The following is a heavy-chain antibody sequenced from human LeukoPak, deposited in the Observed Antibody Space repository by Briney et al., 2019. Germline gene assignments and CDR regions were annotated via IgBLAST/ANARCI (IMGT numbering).Heavy chain of an antibody. J-gene: IGHJ4*02. CDR2: IWNDGSDK. Sequence: GGSLRLSCAASGFTFSSYGMHWVRQAPGKGLEWVTVIWNDGSDKYYADSVKGRFTISRDNSKNTLYVQMNSLRAEDTAVYFCARGFCSRSSCYGGYYFDSWGQGSLVTVSS. CDR1: GFTFSSYG. D-gene: IGHD2-2*01. CDR3: ARGFCSRSSCYGGYYFDS. V-gene: IGHV3-33*01.